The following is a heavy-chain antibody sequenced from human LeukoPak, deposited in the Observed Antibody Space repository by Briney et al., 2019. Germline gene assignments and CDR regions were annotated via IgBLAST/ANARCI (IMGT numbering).Heavy chain of an antibody. D-gene: IGHD1-1*01. J-gene: IGHJ6*03. V-gene: IGHV3-33*01. CDR3: ARDTTYYYYMDV. CDR2: IWYDRSNK. Sequence: GGSLRLSCAASGFTFSSYGMHWVRQAPGKGLEWVAVIWYDRSNKYYADSVKGRFTISRDNSKNTLYLQMNSLRAEDTAVYYCARDTTYYYYMDVWGKGTTVTVSS. CDR1: GFTFSSYG.